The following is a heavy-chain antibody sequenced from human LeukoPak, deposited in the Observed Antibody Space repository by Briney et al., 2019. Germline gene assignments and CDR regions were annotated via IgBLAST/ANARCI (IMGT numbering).Heavy chain of an antibody. Sequence: SVNVSCKVSGGTFSSFPISWVRQAPGQGLEWMGGITPIFGTTTYAQKFQDRLTITADDSTSTAYMELSSLRSDDTAVYYCARFPTVISLNSLDIWGQGTLIIVSS. D-gene: IGHD4-23*01. V-gene: IGHV1-69*01. J-gene: IGHJ3*02. CDR3: ARFPTVISLNSLDI. CDR1: GGTFSSFP. CDR2: ITPIFGTT.